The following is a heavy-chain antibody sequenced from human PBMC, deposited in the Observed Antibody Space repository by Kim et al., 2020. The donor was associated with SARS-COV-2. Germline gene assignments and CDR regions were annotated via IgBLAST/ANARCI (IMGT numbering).Heavy chain of an antibody. J-gene: IGHJ6*02. V-gene: IGHV1-46*01. CDR1: GYTFTSYY. Sequence: ASVKVSCKASGYTFTSYYMHWVRQAPGQGLEWMGIINPSGGSTSYAQKFQGRVTMTRDTSTSTVYMELSSLRSEDTAVYYCARVHSPHSSWKLRVMDVWGQGTTVTVSS. D-gene: IGHD6-13*01. CDR2: INPSGGST. CDR3: ARVHSPHSSWKLRVMDV.